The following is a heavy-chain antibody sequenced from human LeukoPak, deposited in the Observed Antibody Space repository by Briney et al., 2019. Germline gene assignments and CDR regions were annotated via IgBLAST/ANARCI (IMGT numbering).Heavy chain of an antibody. V-gene: IGHV4-59*01. D-gene: IGHD3-16*01. CDR2: IYYSGST. J-gene: IGHJ4*01. Sequence: SETLSLTCTVSGGSLSSYYWSWIRQPPGKGLEWMGYIYYSGSTNHNPSLQSRVTISLDTSKNQFPLTLSSVTAADTAVYYRAGADRPGYPIWDWGQGTLVTVSS. CDR1: GGSLSSYY. CDR3: AGADRPGYPIWD.